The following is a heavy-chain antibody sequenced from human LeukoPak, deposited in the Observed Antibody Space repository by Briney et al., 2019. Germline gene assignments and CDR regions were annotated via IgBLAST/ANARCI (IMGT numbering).Heavy chain of an antibody. CDR1: GFTFSSYV. D-gene: IGHD3-10*01. CDR2: ISYDGSNE. CDR3: AKGGYGSGSSPRHYYYYCMDV. V-gene: IGHV3-30*04. Sequence: LAGGSLRLSCAASGFTFSSYVMHWVRQAPGKGLEWVAIISYDGSNEYYADSVKGRFTISRDNSKNTLYLQMNSLRAEDTAVYYCAKGGYGSGSSPRHYYYYCMDVWGKGTTVTVSS. J-gene: IGHJ6*03.